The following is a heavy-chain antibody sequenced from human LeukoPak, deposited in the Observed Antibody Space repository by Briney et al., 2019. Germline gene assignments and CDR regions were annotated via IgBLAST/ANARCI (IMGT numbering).Heavy chain of an antibody. CDR3: ARDAPGYGGYGD. Sequence: PGGSLRLSCAASGFTFSTYWMSWVRQAPGKGLEWVGNIKEDGSDKYYGDSVKGRFTISRDNAKNSLHLQMNSLRAEDTAVYYCARDAPGYGGYGDWGQGILVTVSS. V-gene: IGHV3-7*01. D-gene: IGHD5-12*01. CDR2: IKEDGSDK. CDR1: GFTFSTYW. J-gene: IGHJ4*02.